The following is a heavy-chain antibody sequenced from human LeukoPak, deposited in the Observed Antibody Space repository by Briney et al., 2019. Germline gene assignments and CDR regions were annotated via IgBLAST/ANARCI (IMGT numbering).Heavy chain of an antibody. CDR1: EFTFSNYG. V-gene: IGHV3-30*02. J-gene: IGHJ4*02. D-gene: IGHD3-10*01. CDR2: IQYDGSNK. CDR3: AKEHGSGSYFDY. Sequence: GGSLRLSCAASEFTFSNYGMHWVRQAPGKGLEWVAFIQYDGSNKYYGNSVKGRFTISRDTSKNTLYLQMNNLRAEDTAVYYCAKEHGSGSYFDYWGQGTLVTVSS.